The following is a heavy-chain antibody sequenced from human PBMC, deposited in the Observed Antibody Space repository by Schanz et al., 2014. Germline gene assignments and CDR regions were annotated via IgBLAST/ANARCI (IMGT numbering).Heavy chain of an antibody. Sequence: EVQLVESGGGVVRPGGSLRLSCSVSGFTFSSYTMHWVRQAPGKGLEYVSAISSDVNSTYYADSVKNRFTISRDNSKNTLYLHISSLRLDDTAVYYCVKPIKFRGGYTFEGWGQGTLVTVSS. D-gene: IGHD6-25*01. CDR1: GFTFSSYT. V-gene: IGHV3-64D*06. CDR3: VKPIKFRGGYTFEG. CDR2: ISSDVNST. J-gene: IGHJ4*02.